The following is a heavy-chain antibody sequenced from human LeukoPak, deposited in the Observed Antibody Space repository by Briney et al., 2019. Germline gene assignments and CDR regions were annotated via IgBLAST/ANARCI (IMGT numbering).Heavy chain of an antibody. CDR2: ISANDGNT. CDR1: GYTFTNYG. D-gene: IGHD3-10*01. Sequence: RASVKVSCKASGYTFTNYGFSWVRQAPGQGLEWMGWISANDGNTYYVQKLQGRVTMTTDTSTSTAYMELRSLRSDDTAVYYCVRDGYGSGRGCFDSWGQGTLVTVSS. V-gene: IGHV1-18*01. J-gene: IGHJ4*02. CDR3: VRDGYGSGRGCFDS.